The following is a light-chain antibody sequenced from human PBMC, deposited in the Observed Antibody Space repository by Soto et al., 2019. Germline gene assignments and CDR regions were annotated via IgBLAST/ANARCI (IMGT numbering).Light chain of an antibody. CDR1: QTINRY. V-gene: IGKV1-39*01. Sequence: DIQMTQSPSSLSACVGDRVTITCRAGQTINRYLNWYQQKPGKAPKLLIYAASSLQSGVPSRFSGSGSGTDFTLTISSLQSEDFATYYCQQTYSTLAWTFGQGTKVEIK. CDR2: AAS. CDR3: QQTYSTLAWT. J-gene: IGKJ1*01.